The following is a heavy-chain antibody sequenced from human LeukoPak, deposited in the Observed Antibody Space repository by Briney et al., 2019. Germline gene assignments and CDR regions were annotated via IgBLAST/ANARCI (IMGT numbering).Heavy chain of an antibody. J-gene: IGHJ4*02. CDR2: IKTDGNIT. CDR1: GFTFSSYC. CDR3: ARWTIGGVDY. Sequence: PGGSLRLSCAASGFTFSSYCMHWVRQVPRKGLVWVSRIKTDGNITSYADSVKGRFTISRDDPKNTWYLQMNRLRAEDTAVYYCARWTIGGVDYWGQGTLVTVSS. V-gene: IGHV3-74*01. D-gene: IGHD3/OR15-3a*01.